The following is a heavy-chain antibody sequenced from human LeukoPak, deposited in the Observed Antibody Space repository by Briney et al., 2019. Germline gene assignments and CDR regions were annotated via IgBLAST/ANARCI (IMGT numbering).Heavy chain of an antibody. J-gene: IGHJ4*02. Sequence: SETLSLTCTVSGGSISNYYWSWIRQPPGKGLEWIGYIYYSGTTNYNPSLKSRVTMSTDTSKNQFSLKLSSVTAADTAIYYCARDAKYYYGSQTFFFYEYWGQGTLLTVSS. V-gene: IGHV4-59*12. CDR2: IYYSGTT. D-gene: IGHD3-10*01. CDR3: ARDAKYYYGSQTFFFYEY. CDR1: GGSISNYY.